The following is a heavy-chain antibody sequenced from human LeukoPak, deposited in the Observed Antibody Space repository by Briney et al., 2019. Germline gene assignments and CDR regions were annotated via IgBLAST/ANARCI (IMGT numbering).Heavy chain of an antibody. CDR2: ISSSSYI. J-gene: IGHJ4*02. V-gene: IGHV3-21*01. CDR1: GFTFSSYS. D-gene: IGHD2-8*01. CDR3: ARDKGRKYCTNGVCYFDY. Sequence: GGSLRLSCAASGFTFSSYSMNWVRQAPGKGLEWVSSISSSSYIYYADSVKGRFTISRDNAKNSLYLQMNSLRAEDTAVYYCARDKGRKYCTNGVCYFDYWGQGTLVTVSS.